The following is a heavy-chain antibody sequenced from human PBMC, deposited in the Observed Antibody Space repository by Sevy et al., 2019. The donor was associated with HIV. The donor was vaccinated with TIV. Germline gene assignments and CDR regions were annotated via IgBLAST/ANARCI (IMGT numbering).Heavy chain of an antibody. CDR1: GFTFSDYA. V-gene: IGHV3-9*01. Sequence: GGSLRLSCAASGFTFSDYAMHWVRQVPGKGLEWVSGISWNSGAIGYADSVKGRFTISRDNGQNSLYLQMNSLRIDDTALYNRGRAHGYSAVNSCFRACIDAVDMSGQGTMVTVSS. D-gene: IGHD2-15*01. J-gene: IGHJ3*02. CDR3: GRAHGYSAVNSCFRACIDAVDM. CDR2: ISWNSGAI.